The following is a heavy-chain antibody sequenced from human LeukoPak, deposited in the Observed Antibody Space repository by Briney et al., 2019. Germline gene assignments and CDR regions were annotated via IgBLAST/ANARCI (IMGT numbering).Heavy chain of an antibody. Sequence: GGSLRLSCAASGFTLSTYTMNWVHQAPGKGLQWFSYISSSSSTIYYADSVKGRFTISRDNAKNSLYLQMNSLRDEDTAVYYCAREYSSSSGRAFDIWRQGTMVTVSS. CDR1: GFTLSTYT. V-gene: IGHV3-48*02. CDR2: ISSSSSTI. J-gene: IGHJ3*02. CDR3: AREYSSSSGRAFDI. D-gene: IGHD6-6*01.